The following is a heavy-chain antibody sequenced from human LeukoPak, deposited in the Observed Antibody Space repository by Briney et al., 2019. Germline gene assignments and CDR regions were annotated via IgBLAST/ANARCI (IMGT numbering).Heavy chain of an antibody. Sequence: PGGSLRLSCAASGFTFSSYGMHWVRQAPGKGLEWVAAISYDGSDKYYTDSVKGRFTISRVNSENTLYLQMNSLRAEDTAIYYCAKVKEDRYYNSRGFCLDYWGQGTLVTVSS. CDR2: ISYDGSDK. D-gene: IGHD3-22*01. J-gene: IGHJ4*02. CDR1: GFTFSSYG. CDR3: AKVKEDRYYNSRGFCLDY. V-gene: IGHV3-30*18.